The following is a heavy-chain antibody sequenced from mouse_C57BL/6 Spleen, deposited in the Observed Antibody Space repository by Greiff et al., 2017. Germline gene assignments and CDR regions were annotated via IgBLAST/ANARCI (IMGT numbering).Heavy chain of an antibody. V-gene: IGHV1-15*01. Sequence: QVQLKEPGAELVKPGASVTLSCKASGYTFTDYEMTWVKQTPGHGLEWIGDIYPGTGGTAYNQKFKGKAILTADKSSSTAYMELRSLTSEDSAVYYCTRSDVEYWGQGTTLTVDS. CDR2: IYPGTGGT. CDR1: GYTFTDYE. CDR3: TRSDVEY. J-gene: IGHJ2*01.